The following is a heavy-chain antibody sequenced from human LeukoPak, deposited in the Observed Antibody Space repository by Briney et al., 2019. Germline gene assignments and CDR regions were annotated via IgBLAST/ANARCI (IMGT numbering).Heavy chain of an antibody. CDR2: ISAYNGNT. CDR3: ARDHYGSGSYYIITYYYYGMDV. D-gene: IGHD3-10*01. J-gene: IGHJ6*02. CDR1: GYTFTSYG. Sequence: ASVKVSCKASGYTFTSYGISWVRQAPGQGLEWMGWISAYNGNTNYAQKLQGRVTMTTDTSTSTAYMELRSLRSDDTAVYYCARDHYGSGSYYIITYYYYGMDVWGQGTTVTVSS. V-gene: IGHV1-18*01.